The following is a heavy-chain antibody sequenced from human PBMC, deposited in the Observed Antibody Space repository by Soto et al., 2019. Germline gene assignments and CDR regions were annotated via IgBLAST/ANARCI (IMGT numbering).Heavy chain of an antibody. D-gene: IGHD3-16*02. CDR2: ISGSGGST. CDR3: AKAPVPPLRLGELSTRDY. CDR1: GFTFSSYA. V-gene: IGHV3-23*01. J-gene: IGHJ4*02. Sequence: PGGSLRLSCAASGFTFSSYAMSWVRQAPGKGLEWVSAISGSGGSTYYADSVKGRFTISRDNSKNTLYLQMNSLRAEDTAVYYCAKAPVPPLRLGELSTRDYWGQGTLVTVSS.